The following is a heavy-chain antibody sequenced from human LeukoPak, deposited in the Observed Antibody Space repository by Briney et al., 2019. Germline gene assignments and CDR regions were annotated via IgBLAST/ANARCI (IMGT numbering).Heavy chain of an antibody. CDR3: ARERPPGDSSNWFLEGYFDI. CDR1: GGTFSSNA. J-gene: IGHJ4*02. CDR2: IIPIFGTA. D-gene: IGHD6-13*01. Sequence: SVKVSCKASGGTFSSNAITWLRQAPGQGLEWMGRIIPIFGTANYAQKFQGRVTITTDESTSTAYMELSTLRSDDTAVYYCARERPPGDSSNWFLEGYFDIWGQGTLVTVSS. V-gene: IGHV1-69*05.